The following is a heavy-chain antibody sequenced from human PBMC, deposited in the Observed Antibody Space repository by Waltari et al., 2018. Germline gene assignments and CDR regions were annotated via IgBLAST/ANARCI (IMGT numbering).Heavy chain of an antibody. Sequence: QLQLQESGPGLVKPSETLSLTCTVSGGSISSSSYYWGWIRQPPGKGLEWIGSIYYSGSTYYNPSLKSRVTISVDTSKNQFSLKLSSVTAADTAVYYCARTPYYYDSSGYYFWGQGTLVIVSS. CDR3: ARTPYYYDSSGYYF. CDR2: IYYSGST. CDR1: GGSISSSSYY. V-gene: IGHV4-39*07. D-gene: IGHD3-22*01. J-gene: IGHJ4*02.